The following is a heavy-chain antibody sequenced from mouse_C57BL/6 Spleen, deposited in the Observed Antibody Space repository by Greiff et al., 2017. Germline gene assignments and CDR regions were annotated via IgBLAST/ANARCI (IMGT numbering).Heavy chain of an antibody. CDR2: IDPEDGET. CDR1: GFNIKDYY. J-gene: IGHJ3*01. V-gene: IGHV14-2*01. Sequence: EVHLVESGAELVKPGASVKLSCTASGFNIKDYYMHWVKQRTEQGLEWIGRIDPEDGETKYAPKFQGKATITADTSSNTAYLQLSSLTSEDTAVYYCARSLGMVTTCAYWGQGTLVTVSA. D-gene: IGHD2-2*01. CDR3: ARSLGMVTTCAY.